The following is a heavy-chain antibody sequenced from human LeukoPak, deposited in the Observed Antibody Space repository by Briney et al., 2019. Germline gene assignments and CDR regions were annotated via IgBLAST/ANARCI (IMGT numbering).Heavy chain of an antibody. CDR1: GFTFDDYP. Sequence: GGSLRLSCAASGFTFDDYPMHWVRQAPGKGLEWVSLISWDSGSIYYADSVKGRFTISRDNSKNSLSLQMNSLRPEDTALYYCAKGGVLLNYYFDYWGQGTLVTVSS. CDR2: ISWDSGSI. D-gene: IGHD3-10*01. CDR3: AKGGVLLNYYFDY. V-gene: IGHV3-43D*03. J-gene: IGHJ4*02.